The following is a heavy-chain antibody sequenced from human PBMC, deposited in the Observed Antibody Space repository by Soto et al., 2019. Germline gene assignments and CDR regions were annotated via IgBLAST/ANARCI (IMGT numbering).Heavy chain of an antibody. CDR1: GVTCNNYG. D-gene: IGHD3-3*01. V-gene: IGHV3-33*01. Sequence: PHRVCCGAVGVTCNNYGVRWVRQAPGKGLEWVAVIWNDGNGYYYANSVKGRFTISRDNSKNTLYLQMSSLRVEDTAVYYCARRQFSTPTRGTPSATAGMDVRVQGTTVPVS. CDR3: ARRQFSTPTRGTPSATAGMDV. CDR2: IWNDGNGY. J-gene: IGHJ6*02.